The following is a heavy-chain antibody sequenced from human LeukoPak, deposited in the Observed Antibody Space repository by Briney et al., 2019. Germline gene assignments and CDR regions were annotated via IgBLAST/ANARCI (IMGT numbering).Heavy chain of an antibody. CDR1: GFTFSSYS. CDR2: ISSSSSYL. CDR3: ARDEKAAAYYYMDV. D-gene: IGHD6-25*01. J-gene: IGHJ6*03. V-gene: IGHV3-21*01. Sequence: PGGSLRLSCAASGFTFSSYSMNWVRQAPGKGLEWVSSISSSSSYLYYADSVKGRFTISRDNAKNSLYLQMNSLRAEDTAVDYCARDEKAAAYYYMDVWGKGTTVTVSS.